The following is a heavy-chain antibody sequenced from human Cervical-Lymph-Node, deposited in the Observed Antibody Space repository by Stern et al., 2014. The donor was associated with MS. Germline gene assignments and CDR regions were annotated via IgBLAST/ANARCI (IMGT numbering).Heavy chain of an antibody. CDR2: IYHSGST. CDR3: ARDEAAGNDY. CDR1: GYSISSVYY. J-gene: IGHJ4*02. D-gene: IGHD2-15*01. Sequence: QLQLQESGPGLVKPSETLSLTCTVSGYSISSVYYWGWIRQPPGKGLEWIGSIYHSGSTYYNPSLKSRVTISVDTSKNQFSLKLSSGTAADTAVYYCARDEAAGNDYWGQGTLVTVSS. V-gene: IGHV4-38-2*02.